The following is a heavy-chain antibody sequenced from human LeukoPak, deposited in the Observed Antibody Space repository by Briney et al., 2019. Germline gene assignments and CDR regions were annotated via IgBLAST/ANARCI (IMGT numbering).Heavy chain of an antibody. D-gene: IGHD5-12*01. CDR3: ARVSSVWIKDYYYYMDV. Sequence: SETLSLNCTVSGGSISSSTYYWGWIRQPPGKGLEWIGTIYYRGSAYYNPSLKSRATISVDTSKNRFSLKVSSVTAADTAVYYCARVSSVWIKDYYYYMDVWGKGTTVTVSS. CDR2: IYYRGSA. J-gene: IGHJ6*03. V-gene: IGHV4-39*07. CDR1: GGSISSSTYY.